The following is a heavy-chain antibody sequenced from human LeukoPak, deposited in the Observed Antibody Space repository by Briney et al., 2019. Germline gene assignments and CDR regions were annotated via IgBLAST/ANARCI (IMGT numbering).Heavy chain of an antibody. Sequence: SETLSLTCTVSGGSISSSSYYWGWIRQPPGKGLEWIGRIYTSGSTNYNPSLKSRVTMSVDTSKNQFSLKLSSVTAADTAVYYCARDLTYSSGWYSGAFQHWGQGTLVTVSS. D-gene: IGHD6-13*01. CDR3: ARDLTYSSGWYSGAFQH. J-gene: IGHJ1*01. CDR1: GGSISSSSYY. V-gene: IGHV4-39*07. CDR2: IYTSGST.